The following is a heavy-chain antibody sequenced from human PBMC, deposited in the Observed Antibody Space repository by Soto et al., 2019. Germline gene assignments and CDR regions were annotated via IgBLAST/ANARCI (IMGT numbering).Heavy chain of an antibody. J-gene: IGHJ5*02. CDR1: GASLSSYY. V-gene: IGHV4-4*07. CDR3: ARGSLQFDP. Sequence: SETLSLTCTVSGASLSSYYWSWIRQPAGKGLEWIGRIYPSGNTNYKSSLKSRVTMSVDTSKNRFSLKLSSLTAADTAVYYCARGSLQFDPWGQGTLVTVSS. CDR2: IYPSGNT.